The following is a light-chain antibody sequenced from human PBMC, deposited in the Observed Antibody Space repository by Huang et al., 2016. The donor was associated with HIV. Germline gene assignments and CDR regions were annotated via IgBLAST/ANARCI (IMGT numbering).Light chain of an antibody. J-gene: IGKJ1*01. CDR2: SAS. CDR3: QHYNNWPWWT. CDR1: QSVTSN. V-gene: IGKV3-15*01. Sequence: EVVMTQSPAILSVSPGERATLSCRASQSVTSNLAWYQQKPGQAPRLLIYSASTRATGIPARCSGSGSGTEFTRTISSLQSEDFAVYYCQHYNNWPWWTFGQGTKVEMK.